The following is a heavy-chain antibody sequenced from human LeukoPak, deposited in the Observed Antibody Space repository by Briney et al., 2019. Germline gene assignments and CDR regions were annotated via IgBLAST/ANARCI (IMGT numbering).Heavy chain of an antibody. D-gene: IGHD2-2*01. J-gene: IGHJ4*02. CDR1: GFTFSSYA. V-gene: IGHV3-23*01. Sequence: GGSLRLSCAASGFTFSSYAMSWVRQAPGKGLEWVSAISGSGGSTYYADSAKGRFTISRDSSKNTLYLQMNSLRAEDTAVYYCAKRVSIVVYPPGAAARVAFDYWGQGTLVTVSS. CDR2: ISGSGGST. CDR3: AKRVSIVVYPPGAAARVAFDY.